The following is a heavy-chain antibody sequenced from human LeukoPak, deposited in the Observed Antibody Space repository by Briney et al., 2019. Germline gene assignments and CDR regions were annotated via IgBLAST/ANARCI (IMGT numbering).Heavy chain of an antibody. CDR3: ARDLPGAAVEGTTRGMDV. J-gene: IGHJ6*02. Sequence: ASVKVSCKASGYIFTSRGITWVRQAPGQGLEWMGWISAYNGNTNYAQNVQGRVTVTRDTSTSTAYMELRSLRSDDTAVYFFARDLPGAAVEGTTRGMDVWGQGTTVTVSS. CDR2: ISAYNGNT. CDR1: GYIFTSRG. D-gene: IGHD6-19*01. V-gene: IGHV1-18*01.